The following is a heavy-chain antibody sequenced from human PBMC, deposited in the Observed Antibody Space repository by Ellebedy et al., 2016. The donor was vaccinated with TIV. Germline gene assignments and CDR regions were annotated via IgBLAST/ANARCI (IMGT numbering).Heavy chain of an antibody. CDR1: GGSISSGGYY. CDR2: INYSGST. D-gene: IGHD4-17*01. J-gene: IGHJ6*02. V-gene: IGHV4-39*01. CDR3: ATRRGDYVFLGYYYVMDV. Sequence: MPSETLSLTCTVSGGSISSGGYYWGWIRKPPWKGLEWIGSINYSGSTYYNPSLKSRFTISVDTSKNQFSLKVTSVPAADSAVYYCATRRGDYVFLGYYYVMDVWGQGTTVTVSS.